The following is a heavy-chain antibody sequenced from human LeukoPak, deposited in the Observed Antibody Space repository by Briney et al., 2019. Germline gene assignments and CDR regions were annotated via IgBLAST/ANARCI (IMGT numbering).Heavy chain of an antibody. V-gene: IGHV3-30*04. Sequence: GGSLRLSCAASGFTFSTYAMDWVRQAPGKGLEWVAVISYDGSNKYYAASVKGRFTISRDNSKNTLYLQMNSLRAEDTAVYYCARGPYGSGNYDAFDIWGQGTMVTVSS. CDR1: GFTFSTYA. CDR2: ISYDGSNK. D-gene: IGHD3-10*01. J-gene: IGHJ3*02. CDR3: ARGPYGSGNYDAFDI.